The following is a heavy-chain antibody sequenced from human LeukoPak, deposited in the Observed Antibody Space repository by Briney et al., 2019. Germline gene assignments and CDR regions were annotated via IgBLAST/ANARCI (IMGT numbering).Heavy chain of an antibody. CDR1: GFTFSSYA. CDR3: AKGSRSTVVSNLDY. D-gene: IGHD4-23*01. V-gene: IGHV3-23*01. J-gene: IGHJ4*02. Sequence: PGGSLRLSCAASGFTFSSYAMSWVRQAPGKGLEWVSAISGSGGSTFDADSVKGRFSISRDNSKNTLYLQMNSLRAEDTAVYYCAKGSRSTVVSNLDYWGQGTLVTVSS. CDR2: ISGSGGST.